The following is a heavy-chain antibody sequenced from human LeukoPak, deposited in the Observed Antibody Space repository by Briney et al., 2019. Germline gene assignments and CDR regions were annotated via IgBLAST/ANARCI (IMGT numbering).Heavy chain of an antibody. V-gene: IGHV5-51*01. CDR1: GYSFTSYW. Sequence: GESLKISCKGSGYSFTSYWIGWVRQMPGKGLEWMGSIYPGDPDTRYSPSFQGQVTISADKSISTAYLQWSSLKASDTAMYYCARHPYYYDSSGYPRYGMDVWGQGTTVTVSS. CDR2: IYPGDPDT. J-gene: IGHJ6*02. CDR3: ARHPYYYDSSGYPRYGMDV. D-gene: IGHD3-22*01.